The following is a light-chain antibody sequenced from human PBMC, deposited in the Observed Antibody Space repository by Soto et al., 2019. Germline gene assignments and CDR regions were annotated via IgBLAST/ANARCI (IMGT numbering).Light chain of an antibody. CDR2: KAS. CDR3: QHYNSYSEA. Sequence: DIQMTQSPSTLSGSVGDRVTITCRASQTISSWLAWYQQKPGKAPKLLIYKASTLKSGVPSRFSDSGFGTEFTLTICSLQPDDFATYYCQHYNSYSEACGQGTKVEIK. J-gene: IGKJ1*01. V-gene: IGKV1-5*03. CDR1: QTISSW.